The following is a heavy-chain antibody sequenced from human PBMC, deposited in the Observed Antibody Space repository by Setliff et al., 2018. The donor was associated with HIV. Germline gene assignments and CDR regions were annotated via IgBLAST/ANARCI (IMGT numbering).Heavy chain of an antibody. CDR1: GYTFASFG. V-gene: IGHV1-18*01. CDR2: ISAYNGNA. CDR3: ARASGYRLVDY. Sequence: SVKVSCKASGYTFASFGVTWVRQAPGQGLEWMGWISAYNGNANYPQKLQDRVTMTTDTSTTTAYMELRSLRSDDTALYYCARASGYRLVDYWGQGTLVTVSS. J-gene: IGHJ4*02. D-gene: IGHD3-3*01.